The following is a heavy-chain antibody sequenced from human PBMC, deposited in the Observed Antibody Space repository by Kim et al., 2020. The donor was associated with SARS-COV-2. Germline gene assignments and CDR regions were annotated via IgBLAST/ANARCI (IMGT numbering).Heavy chain of an antibody. J-gene: IGHJ4*02. CDR1: GFTFDDYA. CDR3: VSYVGY. V-gene: IGHV3-9*01. D-gene: IGHD5-18*01. CDR2: ISWNSGSI. Sequence: GGSLRLSCAASGFTFDDYAMHWVRQAPGKGLEWVSGISWNSGSIGYADSVKGRFTISRDNAKNSLYLQMNSLRAEDTALYYCVSYVGYWGQGTLVTVSS.